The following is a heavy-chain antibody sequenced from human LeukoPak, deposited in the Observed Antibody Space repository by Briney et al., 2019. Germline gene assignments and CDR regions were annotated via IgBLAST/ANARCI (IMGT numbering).Heavy chain of an antibody. CDR1: GFTFSDRS. J-gene: IGHJ5*02. V-gene: IGHV3-73*01. Sequence: PGGSLRLSCAASGFTFSDRSIHWVRQASGKGLEWVGLIDKKTKNYETAYAASVRGRFTISRDDSQNTAYLQMYSLETEDTALYYCTRDAGTYNWLDPWGQGTLVTVSS. CDR2: IDKKTKNYET. D-gene: IGHD1-26*01. CDR3: TRDAGTYNWLDP.